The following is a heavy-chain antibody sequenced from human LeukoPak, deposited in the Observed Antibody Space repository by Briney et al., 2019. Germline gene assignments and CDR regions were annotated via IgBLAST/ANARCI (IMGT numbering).Heavy chain of an antibody. D-gene: IGHD2-2*01. CDR1: GYSFTNHQ. CDR3: ARDAEGIVVVPVAP. J-gene: IGHJ5*02. V-gene: IGHV1-46*01. Sequence: ASVNASCKASGYSFTNHQMHWLRQAPGQGLEWMGIINPSGDSTSYVQKFQGIVTVTRDTSTSTVYMELSSLTAEDAAIYYCARDAEGIVVVPVAPWGQGTLVTVSS. CDR2: INPSGDST.